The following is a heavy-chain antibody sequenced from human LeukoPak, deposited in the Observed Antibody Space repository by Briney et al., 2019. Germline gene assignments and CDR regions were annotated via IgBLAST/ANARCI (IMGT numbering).Heavy chain of an antibody. Sequence: SETLSLTCTVSGGSISSYYWSWIRQPPGKGLEWIGYIYYSASTNYNPSLKSRVTISVDTSKNQFSLKLSSVTAADTAVYYCARAKYYYGSGSYGYFDYWGQGTLVTVSS. J-gene: IGHJ4*02. CDR2: IYYSAST. D-gene: IGHD3-10*01. V-gene: IGHV4-59*01. CDR3: ARAKYYYGSGSYGYFDY. CDR1: GGSISSYY.